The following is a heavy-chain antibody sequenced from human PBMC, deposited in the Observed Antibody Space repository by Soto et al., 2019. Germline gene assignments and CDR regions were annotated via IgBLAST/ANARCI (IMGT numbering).Heavy chain of an antibody. J-gene: IGHJ3*02. Sequence: GGSLRLSCAAAGFTSRSYSRNWVRQAPGKGLERISYISGSSATLYYADAVKGRLTISRDNVKNSLSLQMTSLRAEDTAVYYCARPPYGSGSYYAFDIWGQGTMVTVSS. CDR1: GFTSRSYS. CDR3: ARPPYGSGSYYAFDI. V-gene: IGHV3-48*01. D-gene: IGHD3-10*01. CDR2: ISGSSATL.